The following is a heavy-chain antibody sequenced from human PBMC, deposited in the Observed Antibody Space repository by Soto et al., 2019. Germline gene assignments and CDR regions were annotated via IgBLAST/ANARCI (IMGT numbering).Heavy chain of an antibody. CDR2: ISSSGSNV. J-gene: IGHJ6*02. CDR1: EFMFSRYS. D-gene: IGHD1-26*01. CDR3: ARDLGIFVGIDV. Sequence: QLVESGGGLVQPGASLRLSCVASEFMFSRYSMNWVRQAPGKGLEWIAYISSSGSNVYYANSMRGRLTISRDNVNNFVYLQMNSLRDEDTANYYCARDLGIFVGIDVWGQGTTVTVSS. V-gene: IGHV3-48*02.